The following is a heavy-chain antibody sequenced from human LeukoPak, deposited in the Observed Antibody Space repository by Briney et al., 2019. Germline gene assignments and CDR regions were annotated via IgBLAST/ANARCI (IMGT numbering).Heavy chain of an antibody. J-gene: IGHJ5*02. CDR3: ARERSMVRGMSWFDP. D-gene: IGHD3-10*01. V-gene: IGHV4-61*02. CDR2: IYTSGST. Sequence: SETLSLTCTVSGGSISSGSYYWSWIRPAAGKGLEWIGRIYTSGSTNYNPSLKSRVTISVDTSKNHFSLKLGSVTAADTAVYYCARERSMVRGMSWFDPWGQGTLVTVSS. CDR1: GGSISSGSYY.